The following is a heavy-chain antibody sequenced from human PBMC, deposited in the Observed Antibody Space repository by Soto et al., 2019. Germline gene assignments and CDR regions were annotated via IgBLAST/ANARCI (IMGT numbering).Heavy chain of an antibody. Sequence: SGPTLVNPTETLTLTCTVSGFSLTTGKMGVSWIRQPPGKALEWLAHIFSDNERYYSTPLQGRLTISKDTSGSQVVLSMTNVDPVDTATYYCARMNVDSYEFYCAMDVWGQGTTVTV. D-gene: IGHD4-17*01. J-gene: IGHJ6*02. V-gene: IGHV2-26*01. CDR3: ARMNVDSYEFYCAMDV. CDR2: IFSDNER. CDR1: GFSLTTGKMG.